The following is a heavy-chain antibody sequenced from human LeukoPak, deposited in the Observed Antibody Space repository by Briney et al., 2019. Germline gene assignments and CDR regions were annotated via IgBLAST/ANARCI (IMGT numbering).Heavy chain of an antibody. CDR3: ARNCGGDCF. J-gene: IGHJ4*02. CDR1: GFAFSSYA. V-gene: IGHV3-23*01. Sequence: GGSLRRSCAASGFAFSSYAMSWVRQAPGKGREWVSAISGSGGSTYYADSVKGRFTISRDNSKNTLYLQMNSLRAEDTAVYYCARNCGGDCFWGQGTLVTVSS. D-gene: IGHD2-21*02. CDR2: ISGSGGST.